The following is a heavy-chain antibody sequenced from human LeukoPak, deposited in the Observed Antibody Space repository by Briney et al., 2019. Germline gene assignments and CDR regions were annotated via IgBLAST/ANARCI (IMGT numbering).Heavy chain of an antibody. CDR1: GGSITSGNYY. Sequence: SQTLSLNCTVSGGSITSGNYYWSWIRQPAGKGLEWIGRIYTSGSTNYNPSLKSRVTISGDTSKNQFSLKLNSVTAADTAVYYCARGGDAAPFDFWGQGTLVTVSS. J-gene: IGHJ4*02. CDR3: ARGGDAAPFDF. D-gene: IGHD5-12*01. V-gene: IGHV4-61*02. CDR2: IYTSGST.